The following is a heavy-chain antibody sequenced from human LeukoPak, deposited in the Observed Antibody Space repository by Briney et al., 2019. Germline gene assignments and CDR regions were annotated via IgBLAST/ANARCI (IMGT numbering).Heavy chain of an antibody. CDR1: GFTFSSYW. Sequence: GGSLRLSCAASGFTFSSYWMSWVRQAPGKGLEWVANIKQDGSEKYYVDSVKGRFTISRDNAKNSLYLQMNSLRAEDTAVYYCARAGRRGSSSPYAFDIWGQGTMVTVSS. J-gene: IGHJ3*02. V-gene: IGHV3-7*01. CDR2: IKQDGSEK. CDR3: ARAGRRGSSSPYAFDI. D-gene: IGHD6-6*01.